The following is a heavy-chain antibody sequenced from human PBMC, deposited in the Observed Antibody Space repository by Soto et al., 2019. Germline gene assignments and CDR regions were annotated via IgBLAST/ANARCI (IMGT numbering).Heavy chain of an antibody. CDR1: EFSLSTSGVG. D-gene: IGHD6-13*01. Sequence: QITLKESGPTLVKPTQTLTLTFTFSEFSLSTSGVGVGWIRRPPGKALDWLALIYWDDDKRYSPSLKSRLTITKDTSKNQVVLTMTNMDPVDTATYYCAHTEIAAAPDAFDIWGQGTMVTVSS. J-gene: IGHJ3*02. CDR3: AHTEIAAAPDAFDI. V-gene: IGHV2-5*02. CDR2: IYWDDDK.